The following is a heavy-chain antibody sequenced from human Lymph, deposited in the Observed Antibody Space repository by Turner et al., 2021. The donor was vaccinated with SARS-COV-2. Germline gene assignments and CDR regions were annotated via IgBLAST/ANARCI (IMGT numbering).Heavy chain of an antibody. V-gene: IGHV1-8*01. CDR3: ARVLYSGGGMDV. Sequence: QVQLVQSGAEVQKPGASVKVSCKASGYTFTSYDINWVRQATGQVLEWMGWMNHNSGNTGYEQKFQGRVTMTRNISISTAYMELSILRFDDTAVFYCARVLYSGGGMDVWGEGTTVTVSS. J-gene: IGHJ6*04. D-gene: IGHD1-26*01. CDR2: MNHNSGNT. CDR1: GYTFTSYD.